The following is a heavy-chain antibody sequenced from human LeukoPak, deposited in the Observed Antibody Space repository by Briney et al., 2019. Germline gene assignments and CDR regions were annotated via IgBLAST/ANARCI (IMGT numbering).Heavy chain of an antibody. J-gene: IGHJ4*02. CDR2: IIPIFGTA. CDR3: ARVEVIKVARQSREGDY. Sequence: ASVKVSCKASGGTFSSYAISWVRQAPGQGLEWMGGIIPIFGTANYAQKFQGRVTITADESTSTAYMELSSLRSEDTAVYYCARVEVIKVARQSREGDYWGQGTLVTVSS. V-gene: IGHV1-69*13. D-gene: IGHD6-6*01. CDR1: GGTFSSYA.